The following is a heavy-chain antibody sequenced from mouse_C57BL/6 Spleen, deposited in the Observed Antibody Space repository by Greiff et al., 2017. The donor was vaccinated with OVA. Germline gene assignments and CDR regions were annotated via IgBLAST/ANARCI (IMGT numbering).Heavy chain of an antibody. CDR3: TMMTTAYFDY. D-gene: IGHD1-2*01. J-gene: IGHJ2*01. CDR1: GFTFSNYW. CDR2: IRLRSDNYAT. V-gene: IGHV6-3*01. Sequence: EVQGVESGGGLVQPGGSMKLSCVASGFTFSNYWMNWVRQSPEKGLEWVAQIRLRSDNYATHYAESVKGRFTISRDDSKSSVYLQMNNIRAEDTGIYYCTMMTTAYFDYWGQGTTLTVSS.